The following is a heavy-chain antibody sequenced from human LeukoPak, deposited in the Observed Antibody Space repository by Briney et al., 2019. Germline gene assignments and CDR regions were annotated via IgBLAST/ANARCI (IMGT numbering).Heavy chain of an antibody. V-gene: IGHV4-59*12. CDR1: GFTFSSYW. Sequence: GSLRLSCAASGFTFSSYWMSWIRQPPGKGLEWIGYIYYSGSTNYNPSLKSRVTISVDRSKNQSSLKLSSVTAADTAVYYCARDGTNSGWYKNWFDPWGQGTLVTVSS. J-gene: IGHJ5*02. CDR3: ARDGTNSGWYKNWFDP. D-gene: IGHD6-19*01. CDR2: IYYSGST.